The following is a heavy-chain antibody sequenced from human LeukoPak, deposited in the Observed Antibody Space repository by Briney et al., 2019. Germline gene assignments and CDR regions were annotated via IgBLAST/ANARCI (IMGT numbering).Heavy chain of an antibody. CDR2: IKQDGSEI. Sequence: GGSLRLSCAASGFIFSNYWMGWVRQAPGKGLEWVANIKQDGSEIYYVDSVKGRFTISRDTAKDSLYLQMNSLRAEDTAVYYCARRAGCSSTSCYKAPEYYYYYMDVWGKGTTVTVSS. V-gene: IGHV3-7*01. CDR1: GFIFSNYW. CDR3: ARRAGCSSTSCYKAPEYYYYYMDV. D-gene: IGHD2-2*02. J-gene: IGHJ6*03.